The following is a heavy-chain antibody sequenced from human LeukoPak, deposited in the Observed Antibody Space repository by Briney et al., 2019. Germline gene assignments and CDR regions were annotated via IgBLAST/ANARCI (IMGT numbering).Heavy chain of an antibody. V-gene: IGHV3-23*01. CDR1: GFTFSTFE. CDR3: AKASYFDSSGFPIDVFDF. J-gene: IGHJ4*02. CDR2: ISGAGGTT. D-gene: IGHD3-22*01. Sequence: GGSLRLSCAASGFTFSTFEMSWVRQAPGKGLQWVSTISGAGGTTLFADSVKGRFSISRDNSNNKVFLQMNSLRVEDTAVYYCAKASYFDSSGFPIDVFDFWRQGLLVSVAS.